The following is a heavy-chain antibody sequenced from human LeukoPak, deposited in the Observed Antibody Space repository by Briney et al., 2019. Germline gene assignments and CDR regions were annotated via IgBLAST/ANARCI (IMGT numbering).Heavy chain of an antibody. D-gene: IGHD6-19*01. V-gene: IGHV1-2*06. CDR1: GYTFTGYY. CDR3: ARVVEQWLGFDY. CDR2: INPNSGGT. J-gene: IGHJ4*02. Sequence: ASVKVSCKAAGYTFTGYYMFWVRQAPGQGLEWMGRINPNSGGTNYAQKFQGRVTMTRDTSISTAYMELSRLRSDDTAVYYCARVVEQWLGFDYWGQGTLVTVSS.